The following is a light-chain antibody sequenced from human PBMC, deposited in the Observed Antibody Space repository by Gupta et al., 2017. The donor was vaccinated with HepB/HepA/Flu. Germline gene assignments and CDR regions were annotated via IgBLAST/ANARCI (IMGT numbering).Light chain of an antibody. CDR1: SGHSSYA. J-gene: IGLJ2*01. CDR2: LNSDGSH. Sequence: HLVLTQSPSASASLAASVKLTCTLSSGHSSYATAWHPQQPEKGPRYLMKLNSDGSHSKGDGIPDRFSGSSSGAERYLTISSLQSEDEADYYCQTWGTGIVVFGGGTKLTVL. CDR3: QTWGTGIVV. V-gene: IGLV4-69*01.